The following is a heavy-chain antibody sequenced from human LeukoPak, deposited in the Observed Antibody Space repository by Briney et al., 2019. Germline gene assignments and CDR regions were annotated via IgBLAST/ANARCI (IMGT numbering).Heavy chain of an antibody. CDR1: GFTFSSYW. V-gene: IGHV3-66*02. D-gene: IGHD3-10*01. CDR3: AKDPFTMVRGVPNWFDP. J-gene: IGHJ5*02. CDR2: IYSGGST. Sequence: GGSLRLSCAASGFTFSSYWMSWVRQAPGKGLEWVSVIYSGGSTYYADSVKGRFTISRDNSKNTLYLQMNSLRAEDTAVYYCAKDPFTMVRGVPNWFDPWGQGTLVTVSS.